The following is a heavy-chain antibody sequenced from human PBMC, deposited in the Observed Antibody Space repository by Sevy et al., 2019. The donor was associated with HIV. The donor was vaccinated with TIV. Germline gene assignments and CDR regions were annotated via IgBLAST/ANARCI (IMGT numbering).Heavy chain of an antibody. J-gene: IGHJ6*02. CDR1: GFTFSNAW. Sequence: GGSLRLSCAASGFTFSNAWMSWVRQAPGKGLEWVGRIKSKTDGGTTDYAAPVKGRFTISRDDSKNTLYLQMNSLKTEDTAVYYCAPPLFYYYYGMDVWGQGTTVTVSS. CDR2: IKSKTDGGTT. CDR3: APPLFYYYYGMDV. V-gene: IGHV3-15*01.